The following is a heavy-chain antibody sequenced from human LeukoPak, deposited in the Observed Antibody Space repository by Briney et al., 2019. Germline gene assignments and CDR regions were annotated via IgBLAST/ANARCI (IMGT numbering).Heavy chain of an antibody. J-gene: IGHJ6*02. Sequence: PSGTLSLTCVVSGGSISSSNWWSWVRQPPGKGLEWIGEIYHSGNTYYNPSLKSRVTISVDKSKNQFSLKLSPVTAADTAVYYCARSGFRDYYFAMDVWGQGTTVTVSS. CDR1: GGSISSSNW. V-gene: IGHV4-4*02. D-gene: IGHD3-22*01. CDR2: IYHSGNT. CDR3: ARSGFRDYYFAMDV.